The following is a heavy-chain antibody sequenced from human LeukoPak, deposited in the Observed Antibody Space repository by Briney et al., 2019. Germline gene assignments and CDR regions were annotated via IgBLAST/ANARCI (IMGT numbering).Heavy chain of an antibody. V-gene: IGHV3-23*01. CDR2: ISGSGGST. Sequence: GGSLRLSCAAPEFTFSSYAMSWVRQAPGKGLEWVSAISGSGGSTYYADSVKGRFTISRDNSKNTLYLQMNSLRAEDTAVYYFAKTKGTTLGALTYYFDYWGQGTLVTVSS. J-gene: IGHJ4*02. CDR3: AKTKGTTLGALTYYFDY. CDR1: EFTFSSYA. D-gene: IGHD1-26*01.